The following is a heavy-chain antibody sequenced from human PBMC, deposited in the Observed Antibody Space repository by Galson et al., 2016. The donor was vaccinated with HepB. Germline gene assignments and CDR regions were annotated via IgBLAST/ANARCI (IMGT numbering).Heavy chain of an antibody. J-gene: IGHJ5*02. CDR3: AREWYSSSWYGVRGWFDP. CDR1: GYTFTSYG. D-gene: IGHD6-13*01. CDR2: ISAYNGNT. V-gene: IGHV1-18*01. Sequence: SVKVSCKASGYTFTSYGISWVRQAPGQGLEWMGWISAYNGNTNYAQKLQGRVTMTTDTSTSTAYMELRSLRSDDTAVDYCAREWYSSSWYGVRGWFDPWGQGTLVTVSS.